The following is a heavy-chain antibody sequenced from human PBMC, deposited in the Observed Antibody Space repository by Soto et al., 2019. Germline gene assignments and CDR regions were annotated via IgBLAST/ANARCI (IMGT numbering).Heavy chain of an antibody. J-gene: IGHJ6*02. CDR1: GFTFSSYA. D-gene: IGHD3-3*01. CDR2: ISYDGSNK. Sequence: PGGSLRLSCAASGFTFSSYAMHWVRQAPGKGLEWVAVISYDGSNKYYADSVKGRFTISRDNSKNTLYLQMNSLRAEDTAVYYCASSGEFITIFSLNSYGMDVWGQGTTVTVSS. V-gene: IGHV3-30-3*01. CDR3: ASSGEFITIFSLNSYGMDV.